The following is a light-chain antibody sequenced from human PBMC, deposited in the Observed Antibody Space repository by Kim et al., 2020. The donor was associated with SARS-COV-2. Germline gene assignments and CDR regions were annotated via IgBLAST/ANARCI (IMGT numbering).Light chain of an antibody. CDR2: DVS. CDR3: CSYAGTYTWV. J-gene: IGLJ1*01. V-gene: IGLV2-11*01. CDR1: SSDVGDYNS. Sequence: QSALTQPRSVSGSPGQSVTISCTGTSSDVGDYNSVSWYQQRPGKAPKLMIYDVSKRPSGVPDRFSGSKSGNTASLTISGLQAEDEADYYCCSYAGTYTWVFGTGTMVTVL.